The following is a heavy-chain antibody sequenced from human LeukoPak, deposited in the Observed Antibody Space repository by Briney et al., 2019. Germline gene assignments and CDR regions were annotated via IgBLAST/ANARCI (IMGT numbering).Heavy chain of an antibody. CDR3: AKFHGRPYYGSAGYFDY. CDR1: GFXFSSYA. V-gene: IGHV3-23*01. Sequence: GGSLRLSCAASGFXFSSYAISWVRQAPGKGQEWVSAISGSGGSTYYADSVKGRFTISRDNSKNTLYLQMNSLRAEDTAVYYCAKFHGRPYYGSAGYFDYWGQGTLVTVSS. CDR2: ISGSGGST. J-gene: IGHJ4*02. D-gene: IGHD3-10*01.